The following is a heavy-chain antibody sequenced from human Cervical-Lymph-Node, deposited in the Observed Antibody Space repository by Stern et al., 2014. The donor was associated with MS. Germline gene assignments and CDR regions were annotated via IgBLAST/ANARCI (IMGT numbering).Heavy chain of an antibody. Sequence: QMQLVASGGGVVQPGRSLRLSCAGSGFTFSSYGMHWVRQAPGKGLEWVALIWYDGSNKYYADSVKGRFTISRDNSKNTLYLQMNSLRAEDTAVYYCARDAMYSGSYPDYWGRGTLVTVSS. CDR1: GFTFSSYG. V-gene: IGHV3-33*01. D-gene: IGHD1-26*01. CDR2: IWYDGSNK. J-gene: IGHJ4*02. CDR3: ARDAMYSGSYPDY.